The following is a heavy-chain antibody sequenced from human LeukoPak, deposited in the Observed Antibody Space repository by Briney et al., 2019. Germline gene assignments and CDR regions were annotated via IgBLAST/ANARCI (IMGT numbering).Heavy chain of an antibody. J-gene: IGHJ4*02. Sequence: GESLKVSCKGSGYSFTSYWIGWVRQMPGKGLEWMGIIYPGDSDTRYSPSFQGQVTISADKSISTAYLQWSSLKASDTAMYYCAGSLGEFLIPYYFDYWGQGTLVTVSS. CDR1: GYSFTSYW. CDR3: AGSLGEFLIPYYFDY. D-gene: IGHD3-16*01. CDR2: IYPGDSDT. V-gene: IGHV5-51*01.